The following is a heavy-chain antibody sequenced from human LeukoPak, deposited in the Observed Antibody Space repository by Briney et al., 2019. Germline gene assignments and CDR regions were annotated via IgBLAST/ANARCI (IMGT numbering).Heavy chain of an antibody. J-gene: IGHJ3*02. D-gene: IGHD5-18*01. CDR3: ARDGIQYGDAFDI. V-gene: IGHV4-59*01. CDR2: IYYSGST. CDR1: GGSISSYY. Sequence: SETLSLTCTVSGGSISSYYWSWIRQPPGKGLEWIGYIYYSGSTNYNPSPKSRVTISVDTSKNQFSLKLSSVTAADTAVYYCARDGIQYGDAFDIWGQRTMVTVSS.